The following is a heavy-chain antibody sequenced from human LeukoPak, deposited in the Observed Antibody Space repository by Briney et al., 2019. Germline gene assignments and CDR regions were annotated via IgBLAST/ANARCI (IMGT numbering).Heavy chain of an antibody. J-gene: IGHJ4*02. CDR1: GFTFSSYG. CDR2: ISYDGSNK. V-gene: IGHV3-30*18. Sequence: GRSLRLSCAASGFTFSSYGMHWVRQAPGKGLEWVAVISYDGSNKYYADSVKGRFTISRDNSKNTLYLQMNSLRAEDTAVYYCAKDLFNLDSSGQAPGDWGQGTLVIVSS. CDR3: AKDLFNLDSSGQAPGD. D-gene: IGHD3-22*01.